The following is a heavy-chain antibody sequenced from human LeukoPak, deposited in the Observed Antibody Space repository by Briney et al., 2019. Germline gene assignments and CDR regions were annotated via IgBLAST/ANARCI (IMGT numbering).Heavy chain of an antibody. CDR3: ATPLRAYSSGWCDY. Sequence: GGSLRLSCAASGFTFSSYAMSWVRQAPGKGLEWVSAISGSGGSTYYADPVKGRFTISRDNSKNTLYLQMNSLRAEDTAVYYCATPLRAYSSGWCDYWGQGTLVTVSS. V-gene: IGHV3-23*01. CDR2: ISGSGGST. J-gene: IGHJ4*02. D-gene: IGHD6-19*01. CDR1: GFTFSSYA.